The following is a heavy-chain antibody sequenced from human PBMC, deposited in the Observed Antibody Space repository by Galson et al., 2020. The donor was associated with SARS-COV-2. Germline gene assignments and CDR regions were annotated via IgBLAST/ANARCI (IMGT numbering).Heavy chain of an antibody. J-gene: IGHJ4*02. CDR1: GYTLTELS. Sequence: ASVKVSCKVSGYTLTELSMHWVRQAPGKGLEWMGGFDPEDGETIYAQKFQGRVTMTEDTSTDTAYMELSSLRSEDTAVYYCATDFAYCSGGSCYSLDYWGQGTLVTVSS. CDR2: FDPEDGET. CDR3: ATDFAYCSGGSCYSLDY. V-gene: IGHV1-24*01. D-gene: IGHD2-15*01.